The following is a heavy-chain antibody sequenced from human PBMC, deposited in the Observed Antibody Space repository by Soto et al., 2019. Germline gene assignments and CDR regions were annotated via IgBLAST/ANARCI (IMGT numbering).Heavy chain of an antibody. Sequence: QVQLVQSGAEVKKPGSSVKVSCKASGGTFSSYAISWVRQAPGQGLEWMGGIIPIFGTANYAQKLQGRVTITADESTSTAYVELSSLRSEDTAVYYCARGSSRSRAPPEEAFDPWGQGTLVTVSS. CDR3: ARGSSRSRAPPEEAFDP. CDR1: GGTFSSYA. D-gene: IGHD6-13*01. V-gene: IGHV1-69*01. CDR2: IIPIFGTA. J-gene: IGHJ5*02.